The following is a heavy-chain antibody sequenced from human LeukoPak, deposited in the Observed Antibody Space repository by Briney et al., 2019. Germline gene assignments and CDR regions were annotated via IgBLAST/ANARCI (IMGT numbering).Heavy chain of an antibody. Sequence: GRSLRLSCAASGFTFDDYAMHWVRQAPGKGLEWVSGISWNSGSIGYADSVKGRFTISRDNAENSLYLQMNSLRAEDTALYYCAKDYSSGWYSAFDIWGQGTMVTVSS. CDR1: GFTFDDYA. CDR3: AKDYSSGWYSAFDI. CDR2: ISWNSGSI. D-gene: IGHD6-19*01. V-gene: IGHV3-9*01. J-gene: IGHJ3*02.